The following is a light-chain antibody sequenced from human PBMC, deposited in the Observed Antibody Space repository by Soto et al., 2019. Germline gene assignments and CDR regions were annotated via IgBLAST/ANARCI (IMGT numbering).Light chain of an antibody. J-gene: IGKJ4*01. CDR1: QSILYSSNNKNY. CDR2: WAS. V-gene: IGKV4-1*01. CDR3: QQYYDPPLT. Sequence: DIVMTQSPDSLTVSLGERATVNCKSSQSILYSSNNKNYLAWYQQKIGQPPKLLISWASTRESGVPDRFSGSGSGTDFTLTISSLQAGDVAVYYCQQYYDPPLTFGGGTKVEI.